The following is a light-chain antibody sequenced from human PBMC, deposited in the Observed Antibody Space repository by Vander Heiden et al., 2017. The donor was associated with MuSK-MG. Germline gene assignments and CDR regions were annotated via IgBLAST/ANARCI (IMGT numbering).Light chain of an antibody. CDR3: SAWDDSLSGFVV. V-gene: IGLV1-47*02. J-gene: IGLJ2*01. CDR2: SNN. Sequence: QSVRTQPPSASGTPGQRVTISCSGSSSNIGSNYVYWYQQLPGTAPKLLIYSNNQRPSGVPDRFSGSKSCTSASLAISGLRSEDEADDYCSAWDDSLSGFVVFGGGTKLTVL. CDR1: SSNIGSNY.